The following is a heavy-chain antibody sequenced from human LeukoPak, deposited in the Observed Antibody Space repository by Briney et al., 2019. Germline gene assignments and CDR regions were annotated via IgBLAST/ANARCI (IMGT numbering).Heavy chain of an antibody. CDR2: ISSNGGST. J-gene: IGHJ4*02. V-gene: IGHV3-64*01. CDR3: ARESVGATFDY. D-gene: IGHD1-26*01. CDR1: GFTVSSSY. Sequence: GGSLRLSCAASGFTVSSSYMSWVRQAPGKGLEYVSAISSNGGSTYYANSVKGRFTISRDNSKNTLYLQMGSLRAEDMAVYYCARESVGATFDYWGQGTLVTVSS.